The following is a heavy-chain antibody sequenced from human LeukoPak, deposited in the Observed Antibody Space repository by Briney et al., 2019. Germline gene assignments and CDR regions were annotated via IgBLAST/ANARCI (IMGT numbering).Heavy chain of an antibody. CDR3: ARVGEDVEMTPIPLDY. CDR2: IGSSNSYI. Sequence: PGGSLRLSCVASGFIFSSYSMNWVRQAPGKGLEWVSSIGSSNSYINYADSVKGRFTISRDNAKNSVYLQLNSLRADDTAVYYCARVGEDVEMTPIPLDYWGPGTLVTVSS. J-gene: IGHJ4*02. CDR1: GFIFSSYS. D-gene: IGHD2-21*02. V-gene: IGHV3-21*01.